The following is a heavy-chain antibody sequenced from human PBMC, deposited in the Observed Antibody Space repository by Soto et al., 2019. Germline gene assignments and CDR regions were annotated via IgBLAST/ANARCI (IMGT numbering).Heavy chain of an antibody. CDR3: AALIVVVMYPDY. CDR1: GYTFTDFG. D-gene: IGHD3-22*01. CDR2: ISAYNSNT. J-gene: IGHJ4*02. V-gene: IGHV1-18*01. Sequence: GASVKVSCKASGYTFTDFGISWVRQAPGQGLEWMGWISAYNSNTNYAQKVQGRVTMTTDTSTSTAYMELRNLTSDGTAVYYCAALIVVVMYPDYWGQGTLVTVSS.